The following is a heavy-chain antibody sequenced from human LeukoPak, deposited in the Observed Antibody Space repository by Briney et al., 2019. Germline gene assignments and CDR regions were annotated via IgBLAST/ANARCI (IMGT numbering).Heavy chain of an antibody. CDR3: ARVYDSGTSYFDY. CDR1: GFTFSTYS. Sequence: GGSLRLSCAASGFTFSTYSMNWVRQAPGKGLEWLSYISHSSYTIYYADSVKGRFTISRDNAKNSLYLQMNSLRDEDTAVYYCARVYDSGTSYFDYWGQGTLVTVSS. V-gene: IGHV3-48*02. D-gene: IGHD3-10*01. J-gene: IGHJ4*02. CDR2: ISHSSYTI.